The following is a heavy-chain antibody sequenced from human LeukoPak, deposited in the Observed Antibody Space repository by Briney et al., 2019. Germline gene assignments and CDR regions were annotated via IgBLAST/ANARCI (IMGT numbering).Heavy chain of an antibody. V-gene: IGHV1-69*13. D-gene: IGHD3-22*01. CDR1: GGTFSSYA. CDR2: IIPIFGTA. CDR3: ARDADYYDSSGYGKGFDY. J-gene: IGHJ4*02. Sequence: ASVTVSCKASGGTFSSYAVSWVRQAPGQGLEWMGGIIPIFGTANYAQKFQGRVTITADESTSTAYMELSSLRSEDTAVYYCARDADYYDSSGYGKGFDYWGQGTLVTVSS.